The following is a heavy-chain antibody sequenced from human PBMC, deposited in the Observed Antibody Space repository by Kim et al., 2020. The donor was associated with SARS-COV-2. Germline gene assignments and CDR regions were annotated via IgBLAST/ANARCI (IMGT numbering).Heavy chain of an antibody. Sequence: DPGGGRFTISRANSRNTVYLQMTSLRAEDTAVYYCARLGPVTANYYYGMDVWGQGTTVTVSS. CDR3: ARLGPVTANYYYGMDV. J-gene: IGHJ6*02. V-gene: IGHV3-53*01. D-gene: IGHD2-21*02.